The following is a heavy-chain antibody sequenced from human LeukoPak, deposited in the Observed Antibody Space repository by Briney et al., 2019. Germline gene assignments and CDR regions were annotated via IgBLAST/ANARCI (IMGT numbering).Heavy chain of an antibody. D-gene: IGHD1-26*01. V-gene: IGHV3-48*01. Sequence: PGGSLRLSCAASGFTFSSYSMNWVRQAPGKGLEWVSYISSSSSTIYYADSVKGRFTISRDNAKNSLYLQMNSLRAEDTAVYYCARDRESGSHYYYYGMDAWGQGTLVTVSS. CDR3: ARDRESGSHYYYYGMDA. CDR2: ISSSSSTI. J-gene: IGHJ6*02. CDR1: GFTFSSYS.